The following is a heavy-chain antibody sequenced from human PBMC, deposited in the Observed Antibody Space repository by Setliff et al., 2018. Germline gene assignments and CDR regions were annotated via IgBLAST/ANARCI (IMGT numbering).Heavy chain of an antibody. CDR1: GYTFTSYG. V-gene: IGHV1-18*01. J-gene: IGHJ6*02. Sequence: ASVKVSCKDSGYTFTSYGFSWVRQAPGQGLEWMGWISGYNGNTNYAKKVQGRVTMTTDTSTGTIYMELRSLRADDTAVYYCSRFGLYYEAVYGGGDYYYYGMDVWGQGTTVTVSS. CDR2: ISGYNGNT. D-gene: IGHD3-16*01. CDR3: SRFGLYYEAVYGGGDYYYYGMDV.